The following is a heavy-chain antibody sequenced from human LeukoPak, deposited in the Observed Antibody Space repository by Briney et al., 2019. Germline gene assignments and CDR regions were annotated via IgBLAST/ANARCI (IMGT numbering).Heavy chain of an antibody. V-gene: IGHV3-49*04. CDR1: GFTFGDYA. D-gene: IGHD3-3*01. CDR3: TRNYYDFWSGYTYGDY. Sequence: PGGSLRLSCTASGFTFGDYAMSWVRQAPGKGLEWVGFIRSKAYGGTTEYAASVKGRFTISRDDSKSIAYLQMNSLKTEDTAVYYCTRNYYDFWSGYTYGDYWGQGTLVTVSS. J-gene: IGHJ4*02. CDR2: IRSKAYGGTT.